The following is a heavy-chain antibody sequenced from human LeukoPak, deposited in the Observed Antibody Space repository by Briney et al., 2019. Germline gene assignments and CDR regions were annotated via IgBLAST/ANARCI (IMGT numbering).Heavy chain of an antibody. D-gene: IGHD3-16*01. Sequence: GGSLRLSCAASGFTFDDYGISWVRQAPGKGLEWVSGINWNGGSTGYADSVKGRFTISRDNAKNSLYLQMNSLRAEDTALYYCARDLGGPPLFDYWGQGTLVTVSS. CDR3: ARDLGGPPLFDY. CDR2: INWNGGST. CDR1: GFTFDDYG. J-gene: IGHJ4*02. V-gene: IGHV3-20*04.